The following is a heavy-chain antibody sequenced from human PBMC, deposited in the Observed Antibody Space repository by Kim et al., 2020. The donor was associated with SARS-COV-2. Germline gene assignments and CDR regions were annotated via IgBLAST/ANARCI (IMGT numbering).Heavy chain of an antibody. D-gene: IGHD6-13*01. CDR3: AKAHPEAKQQLGTGKRKSGSYFDY. J-gene: IGHJ4*02. Sequence: GGSLRLSCAASGFTFSSYAMSWVRQAPGKGLEWVSAISGSGGSTYNADSVKGRFTISRDNSKNTLYLQMNSLRAEDTAIYYCAKAHPEAKQQLGTGKRKSGSYFDYWGQGTLVTVSS. CDR1: GFTFSSYA. V-gene: IGHV3-23*01. CDR2: ISGSGGST.